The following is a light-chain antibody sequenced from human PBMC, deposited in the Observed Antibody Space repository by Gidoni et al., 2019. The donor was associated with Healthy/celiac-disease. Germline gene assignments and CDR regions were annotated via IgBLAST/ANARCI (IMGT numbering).Light chain of an antibody. Sequence: DMQMTQSPSSLSASVGDRVTITCPASQDISNYLYWYQQQPGKAPKLLIYDASNMETGVPSRFSGSGSWTDFTVPISSLLPEDIATYYCQQYDNRLYTFGQGTKLEIK. V-gene: IGKV1-33*01. CDR1: QDISNY. J-gene: IGKJ2*01. CDR3: QQYDNRLYT. CDR2: DAS.